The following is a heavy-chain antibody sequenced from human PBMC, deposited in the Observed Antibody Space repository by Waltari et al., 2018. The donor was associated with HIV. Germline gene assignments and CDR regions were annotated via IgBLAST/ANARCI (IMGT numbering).Heavy chain of an antibody. V-gene: IGHV3-23*01. J-gene: IGHJ3*02. CDR1: GFTFSNYA. D-gene: IGHD3-22*01. Sequence: EVQLLESGGGLVQPGGSLRLSCAASGFTFSNYAMSWVRQAPGKGLEWVSSMSGSGGSTYYAYSVKGRFTVSRDNSKDTLLLQMNSLIAEDTALYYCAKEGIIVITDAFDIWGQGTMVIVSS. CDR3: AKEGIIVITDAFDI. CDR2: MSGSGGST.